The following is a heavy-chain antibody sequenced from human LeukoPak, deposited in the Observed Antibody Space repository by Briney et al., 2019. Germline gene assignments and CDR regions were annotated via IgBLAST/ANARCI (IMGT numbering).Heavy chain of an antibody. V-gene: IGHV1-69*05. CDR3: ARGAYSSSSDLGDY. CDR2: IIPIFGTA. D-gene: IGHD6-6*01. J-gene: IGHJ4*02. Sequence: GASVKVSCKASGGTFSSYTISWVRQAPGQGLEWMGRIIPIFGTANYAQKFQGRVTITTDESTSTAYMELSSLRSEDTAVYYCARGAYSSSSDLGDYSSQGTLVTVSS. CDR1: GGTFSSYT.